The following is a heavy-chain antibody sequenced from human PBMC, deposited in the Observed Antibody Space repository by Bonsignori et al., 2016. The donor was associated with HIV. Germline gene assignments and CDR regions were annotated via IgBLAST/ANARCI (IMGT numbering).Heavy chain of an antibody. J-gene: IGHJ4*02. CDR2: ITSGDTK. Sequence: WIRQPPGKGLEWVSYITSGDTKYYADSVRGRFTISRDDAKNSLYLQMNSLRAEDTALYYCARAPVGAIPIYLDCWGQGTLVTVSS. V-gene: IGHV3-11*01. D-gene: IGHD2-2*02. CDR3: ARAPVGAIPIYLDC.